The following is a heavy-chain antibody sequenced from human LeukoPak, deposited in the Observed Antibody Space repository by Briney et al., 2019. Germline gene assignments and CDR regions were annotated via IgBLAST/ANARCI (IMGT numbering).Heavy chain of an antibody. Sequence: GGSLRLSCAACGFIFSRYAMHWVRQAPGRGREGVAIISYDGSNKYYADSVKGRFTNSRDNTKNTLYLQMNSLRAEDTAVYYCARDPDSSGYYAYYFDYWGQGTLVTVSS. CDR2: ISYDGSNK. CDR3: ARDPDSSGYYAYYFDY. J-gene: IGHJ4*02. CDR1: GFIFSRYA. V-gene: IGHV3-30-3*01. D-gene: IGHD3-22*01.